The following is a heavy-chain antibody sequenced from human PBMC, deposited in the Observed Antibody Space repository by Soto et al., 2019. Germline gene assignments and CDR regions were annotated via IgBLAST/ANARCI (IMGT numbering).Heavy chain of an antibody. V-gene: IGHV1-3*01. CDR3: ARDYYDSSGYSNNWFDP. CDR2: INAGNGNT. D-gene: IGHD3-22*01. Sequence: ASVKVSCKASGYTFTSYAMHWVRQAPGQRLEWMGWINAGNGNTKYSQKFQGRVTMTRDTSISTAYMELSRLRSDDTAVYYCARDYYDSSGYSNNWFDPWGQGTLVTVS. J-gene: IGHJ5*02. CDR1: GYTFTSYA.